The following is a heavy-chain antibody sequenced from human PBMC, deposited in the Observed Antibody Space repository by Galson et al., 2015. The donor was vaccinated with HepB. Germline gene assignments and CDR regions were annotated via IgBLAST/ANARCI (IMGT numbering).Heavy chain of an antibody. J-gene: IGHJ6*02. CDR3: AKKAKVAVAGTRLYSYYGMDV. CDR1: EITFSSYA. CDR2: ISGGGTST. Sequence: SLRLSCAASEITFSSYAMNWVRQAPGKGLEWVSGISGGGTSTNYADSVKGRFTISRDNSKNTLYLQMSSLRAEDTAVYYCAKKAKVAVAGTRLYSYYGMDVWGQGTTVTVSS. D-gene: IGHD6-19*01. V-gene: IGHV3-23*01.